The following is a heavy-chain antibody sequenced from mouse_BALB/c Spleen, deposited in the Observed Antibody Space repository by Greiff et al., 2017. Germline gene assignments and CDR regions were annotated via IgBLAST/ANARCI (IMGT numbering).Heavy chain of an antibody. CDR2: ISSGGGST. CDR1: GFAFSSYD. Sequence: DVMLVESGGGLVKPGGSLKLSCAASGFAFSSYDMSWVRQTPEKRLEWVAYISSGGGSTYYTDTVKGRFTISRDNAKNTLYLQMSSLKSEDTAMYYCARREIYDGYDGYWGQGTTLTVSS. CDR3: ARREIYDGYDGY. V-gene: IGHV5-12-1*01. D-gene: IGHD2-2*01. J-gene: IGHJ2*01.